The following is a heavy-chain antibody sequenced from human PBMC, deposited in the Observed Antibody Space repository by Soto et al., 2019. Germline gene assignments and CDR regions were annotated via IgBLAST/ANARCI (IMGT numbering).Heavy chain of an antibody. J-gene: IGHJ4*02. D-gene: IGHD1-26*01. CDR2: IYYSGST. CDR1: GGSISSSSYY. CDR3: ARSDKNRIVGATFYAY. Sequence: PSETLSLTCTVSGGSISSSSYYWGWIRQPPGKGLEWIGSIYYSGSTYYNPSLKSRVTISVDTSKNQFSLKLSSVTAADTAVYYCARSDKNRIVGATFYAYWGQGTLVTVSS. V-gene: IGHV4-39*01.